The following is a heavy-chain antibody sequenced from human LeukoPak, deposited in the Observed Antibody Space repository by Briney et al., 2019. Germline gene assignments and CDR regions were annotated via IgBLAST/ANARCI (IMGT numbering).Heavy chain of an antibody. J-gene: IGHJ4*02. Sequence: GGSLRLSCAASGFTFSSYEMNWVRRAPGKGLEWVSYISSSGSTIYYADSVKGRFTISRDNAKNSLYLQMNSLRAEDTAVYYCARQSSGYYYFDYWGQGTLVTVSS. CDR3: ARQSSGYYYFDY. V-gene: IGHV3-48*03. CDR1: GFTFSSYE. D-gene: IGHD3-22*01. CDR2: ISSSGSTI.